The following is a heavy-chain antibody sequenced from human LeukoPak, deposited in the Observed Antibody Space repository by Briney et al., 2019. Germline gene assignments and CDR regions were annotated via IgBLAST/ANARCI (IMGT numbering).Heavy chain of an antibody. D-gene: IGHD5-24*01. CDR1: GGSISSSSYY. CDR3: ARGQRDGYNPYYFDY. V-gene: IGHV4-39*07. J-gene: IGHJ4*02. CDR2: IYYSGST. Sequence: PSETLSLTCTVSGGSISSSSYYWGWIRQPPGKGLEWIGSIYYSGSTYYNPSLKSRVTISVDTSKNQFSLKLSSVTAADTAVYYCARGQRDGYNPYYFDYWGQGTLVTVSS.